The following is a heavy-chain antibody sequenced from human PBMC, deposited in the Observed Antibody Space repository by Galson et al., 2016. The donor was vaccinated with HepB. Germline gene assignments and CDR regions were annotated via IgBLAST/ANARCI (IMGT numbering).Heavy chain of an antibody. V-gene: IGHV1-2*06. J-gene: IGHJ4*02. CDR1: GYTINSYY. D-gene: IGHD6-13*01. CDR3: ARGKRGYCRDTSCPAVGPAAAGLDY. Sequence: SVKVSCKASGYTINSYYLHWVRQAPGQGLEWMGRLNPNTGGTNYAQKFQGRVTMTRDTSINTAYLELRRLGSDDTAVYYCARGKRGYCRDTSCPAVGPAAAGLDYWGRGILVTVSS. CDR2: LNPNTGGT.